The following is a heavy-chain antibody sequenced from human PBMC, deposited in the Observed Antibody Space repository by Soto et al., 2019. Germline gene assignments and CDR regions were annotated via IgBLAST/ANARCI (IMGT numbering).Heavy chain of an antibody. Sequence: EVQLMESGGAVVQPGESLRLSCAAHGLDVTDNYMAWVRQAPGKGLEWVAIIYMHGRTYYADSVKGRFTVSRDRSTNTAYLQMNSLRGNDTAVYYCARAEVNSDPFDFWGLGTVVTVSS. D-gene: IGHD1-1*01. V-gene: IGHV3-66*01. CDR1: GLDVTDNY. CDR2: IYMHGRT. J-gene: IGHJ4*02. CDR3: ARAEVNSDPFDF.